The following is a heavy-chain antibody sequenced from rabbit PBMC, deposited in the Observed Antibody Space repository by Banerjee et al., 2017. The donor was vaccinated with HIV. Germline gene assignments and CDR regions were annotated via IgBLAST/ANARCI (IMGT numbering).Heavy chain of an antibody. Sequence: QEQLEESGGDLVKPEGSLTLTCTASGFSFSNGYVMCWVRQAPGKGLEWIACINTISGDTVYATWAKGRFTISKTSSTTVTLQMTSLTAADTATYFCARDGAGYAGYGYAHLWGPGTLVTVS. CDR3: ARDGAGYAGYGYAHL. V-gene: IGHV1S45*01. J-gene: IGHJ4*01. CDR2: INTISGDT. CDR1: GFSFSNGYV. D-gene: IGHD6-1*01.